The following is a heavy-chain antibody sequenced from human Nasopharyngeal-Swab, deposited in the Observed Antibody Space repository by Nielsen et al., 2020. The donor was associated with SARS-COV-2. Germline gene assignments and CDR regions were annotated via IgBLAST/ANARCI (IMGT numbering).Heavy chain of an antibody. Sequence: ASVKVSCKASGYTFTSYAMHWVRQAPGQRLEWMGWINAGNGNTKYSQKFQGRVTITRDTSASTAYMELSSLRSEDTAVYYCASSALNYGSGSPSSWFDPWGQGTLVTVSS. CDR3: ASSALNYGSGSPSSWFDP. CDR1: GYTFTSYA. J-gene: IGHJ5*02. V-gene: IGHV1-3*01. D-gene: IGHD3-10*01. CDR2: INAGNGNT.